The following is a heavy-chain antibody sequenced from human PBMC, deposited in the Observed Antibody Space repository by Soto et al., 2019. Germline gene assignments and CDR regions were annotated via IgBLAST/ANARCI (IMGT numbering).Heavy chain of an antibody. CDR3: ARDKVEMATIFDS. V-gene: IGHV1-18*04. CDR1: GYTFTSYG. J-gene: IGHJ4*02. CDR2: ISAYNGNT. D-gene: IGHD5-12*01. Sequence: ASVKVSCKASGYTFTSYGISWLRQAPGQGLEWMGWISAYNGNTNYAQKIQGRVTMTTDTSTSTAYMELMSLRSDDTAMYYCARDKVEMATIFDSWGQGTLVTVSS.